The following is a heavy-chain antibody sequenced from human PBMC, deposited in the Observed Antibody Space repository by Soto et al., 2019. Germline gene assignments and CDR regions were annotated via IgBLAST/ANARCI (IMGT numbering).Heavy chain of an antibody. J-gene: IGHJ4*02. V-gene: IGHV4-59*01. Sequence: PWETLSLTCTVSDGSISSYYWSWIRQPPGKGLEWIGYIYYSGSTNYNPSLKSRVTISVGTSKNQFSLKLSSVTDADTAVYYCARVGTVGVTGKQCSFDYWGQGILVTGYS. CDR2: IYYSGST. CDR1: DGSISSYY. D-gene: IGHD1-26*01. CDR3: ARVGTVGVTGKQCSFDY.